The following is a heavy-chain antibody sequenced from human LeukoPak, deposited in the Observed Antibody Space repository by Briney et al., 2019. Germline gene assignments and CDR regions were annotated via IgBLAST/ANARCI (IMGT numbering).Heavy chain of an antibody. CDR3: ARGDPLMYYYYYGMEV. J-gene: IGHJ6*02. Sequence: AASVKVSCKASGYTFTSYDINWVRQATGQGLEWMGWMNPNSGNTGYAQKFQGRVTMTRNTSISTAYMELSSLRSEDTAVYYCARGDPLMYYYYYGMEVWGQGTTVTVSS. CDR1: GYTFTSYD. D-gene: IGHD2-8*01. V-gene: IGHV1-8*01. CDR2: MNPNSGNT.